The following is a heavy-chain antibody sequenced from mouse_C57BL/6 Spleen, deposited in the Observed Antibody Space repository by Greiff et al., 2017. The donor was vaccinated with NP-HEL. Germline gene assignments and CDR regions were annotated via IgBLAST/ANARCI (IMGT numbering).Heavy chain of an antibody. D-gene: IGHD1-1*01. CDR2: IRSKSNNYAT. J-gene: IGHJ1*03. V-gene: IGHV10-1*01. CDR1: GFSFNTYA. CDR3: VRHEDYGPAFDV. Sequence: EVNVVESGGGLVQPKGSLKLSCAASGFSFNTYAMNWVRQAPGKGLEWVARIRSKSNNYATYYADSVKDRFTISRDDSESMLYLQMNNLKTEDTAMYYCVRHEDYGPAFDVWGTGTTVTVSS.